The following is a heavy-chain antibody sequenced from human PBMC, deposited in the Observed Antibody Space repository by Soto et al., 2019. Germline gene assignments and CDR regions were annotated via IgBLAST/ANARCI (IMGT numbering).Heavy chain of an antibody. Sequence: LRLSCAASGFTFSSYAMHGVRQAPGKRLKWLAVISYDGSNKYYACSVKGRCTISRDNSKSTLYLHMNSLRAEDTAVYYCAIDGCSGGSCHCGMGVMGQGTTLTVSS. CDR3: AIDGCSGGSCHCGMGV. D-gene: IGHD2-15*01. V-gene: IGHV3-30-3*01. CDR2: ISYDGSNK. CDR1: GFTFSSYA. J-gene: IGHJ6*01.